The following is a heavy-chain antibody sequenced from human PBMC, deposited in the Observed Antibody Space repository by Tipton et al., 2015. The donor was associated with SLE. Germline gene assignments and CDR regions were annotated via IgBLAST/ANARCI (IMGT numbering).Heavy chain of an antibody. J-gene: IGHJ4*02. D-gene: IGHD6-19*01. Sequence: SLRLSCAASGFTFSSYAMHWVRQAPGKGLEWVAVISYDGSNKYYADSVKGRFTISRDNSKNTLYLQMNSLRAEDTAVYYCVKDPGAVAGNFDYWGQGTLVTVSS. CDR1: GFTFSSYA. CDR3: VKDPGAVAGNFDY. V-gene: IGHV3-30-3*01. CDR2: ISYDGSNK.